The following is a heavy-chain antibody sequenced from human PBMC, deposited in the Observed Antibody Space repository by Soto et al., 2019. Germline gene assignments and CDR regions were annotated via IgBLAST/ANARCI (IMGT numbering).Heavy chain of an antibody. Sequence: GGSLRLSCAASGFIFSNFGMHWVRQAPGKGLEWVAVIWYDGSNEYYADSVKGRFTISKDNSKSTLYLQMNSLRAEDTAVYYCARDDIPGIAVSTYGMDGWGQGTTVTSP. J-gene: IGHJ6*02. CDR1: GFIFSNFG. V-gene: IGHV3-33*01. D-gene: IGHD6-19*01. CDR3: ARDDIPGIAVSTYGMDG. CDR2: IWYDGSNE.